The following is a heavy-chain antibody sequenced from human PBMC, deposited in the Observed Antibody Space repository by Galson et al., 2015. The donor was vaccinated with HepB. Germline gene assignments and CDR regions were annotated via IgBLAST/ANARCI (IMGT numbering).Heavy chain of an antibody. V-gene: IGHV3-48*03. D-gene: IGHD3-22*01. J-gene: IGHJ3*02. CDR2: ISSSGSTI. CDR3: ARDYYDSSGQAPDAFDI. Sequence: SLRLSCAASGFTFSSYEMDWVRQAPGKGLEWVSYISSSGSTIYYADSVKGRFTISRDNAKNSLYLQMNSLRAEDTAVYYCARDYYDSSGQAPDAFDIWGQGTMVTVSS. CDR1: GFTFSSYE.